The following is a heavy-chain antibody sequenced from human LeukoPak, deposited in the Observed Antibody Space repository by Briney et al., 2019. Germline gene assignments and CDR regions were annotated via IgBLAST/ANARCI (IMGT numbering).Heavy chain of an antibody. CDR2: IYTSGST. Sequence: SETLSLTCTVSGGSISSYYWSWIRQPAGKGLEWIGRIYTSGSTNYIPSFKSRVTMSVDTSKNQFSLKLSSVTAADTAVYYCARVPFPDYYYYYGMDVWGQGTTVTVSS. V-gene: IGHV4-4*07. J-gene: IGHJ6*02. CDR1: GGSISSYY. D-gene: IGHD4/OR15-4a*01. CDR3: ARVPFPDYYYYYGMDV.